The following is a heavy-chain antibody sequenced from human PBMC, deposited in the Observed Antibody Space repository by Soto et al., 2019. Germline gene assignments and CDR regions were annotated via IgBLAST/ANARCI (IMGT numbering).Heavy chain of an antibody. J-gene: IGHJ5*02. Sequence: SSVTLSLTCTVSGGTSRSGGYYWSWIRQHPGKGLEWIGYIYYSGSTYYNPSLKSRVTISVDTSKNQFSLKLSSVTAADTAVYYCAREVRRQIKRNWFDPWGQGTLVTVSS. CDR1: GGTSRSGGYY. CDR2: IYYSGST. CDR3: AREVRRQIKRNWFDP. V-gene: IGHV4-31*03.